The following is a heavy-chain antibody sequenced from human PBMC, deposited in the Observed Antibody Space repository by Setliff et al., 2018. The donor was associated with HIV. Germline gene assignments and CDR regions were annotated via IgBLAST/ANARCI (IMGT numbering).Heavy chain of an antibody. J-gene: IGHJ4*02. V-gene: IGHV1-24*01. CDR2: FDPQDGET. CDR1: GYTLTEVS. Sequence: ASVKVSCKVSGYTLTEVSMHWVRQAPKKGLEWMGYFDPQDGETVHAQKFQGRVTLTEDTSTDTAYMELSGLRSEDTAVYYCARLAVAGNWGQGTLVTVSS. CDR3: ARLAVAGN. D-gene: IGHD6-19*01.